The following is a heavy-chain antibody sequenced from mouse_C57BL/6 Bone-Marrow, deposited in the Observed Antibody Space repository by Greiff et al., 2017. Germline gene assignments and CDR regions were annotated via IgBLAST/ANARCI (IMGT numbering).Heavy chain of an antibody. CDR2: FYPGDGDT. V-gene: IGHV1-82*01. Sequence: VQLQQSGPELVKPGASVKISCKASGYAFSSSWMNWVKQRPGKGLEGIGRFYPGDGDTNYNGKFKGKATLTADKSSSTAYMQLSSLTSEDSAVYFCAIWSPYSYGSSYWYFDVWGTGTTVTVSS. CDR1: GYAFSSSW. D-gene: IGHD1-1*01. J-gene: IGHJ1*03. CDR3: AIWSPYSYGSSYWYFDV.